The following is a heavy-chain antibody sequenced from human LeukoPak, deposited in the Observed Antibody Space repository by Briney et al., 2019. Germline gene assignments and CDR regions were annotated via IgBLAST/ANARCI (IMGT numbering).Heavy chain of an antibody. V-gene: IGHV3-7*03. CDR1: GFTFSSYW. CDR2: IKQDGSEK. Sequence: PGGSLRLSCAASGFTFSSYWMNWVRQAPGKGLEWVANIKQDGSEKYYVDSVKGRFTISTGHPKNTLYLQMNSLRAEDTAVYFCAKRGVVIRVILVGFHEEAYYFDSWRQGALVTVSP. J-gene: IGHJ4*02. CDR3: AKRGVVIRVILVGFHEEAYYFDS. D-gene: IGHD3-22*01.